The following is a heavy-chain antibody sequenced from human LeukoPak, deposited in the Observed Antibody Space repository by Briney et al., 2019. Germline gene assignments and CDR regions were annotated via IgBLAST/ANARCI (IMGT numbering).Heavy chain of an antibody. J-gene: IGHJ5*02. CDR3: AREPGYSSGWYGKPMYNWFDP. V-gene: IGHV1-2*02. CDR1: GYTFTSYG. CDR2: INPNSGGT. D-gene: IGHD6-19*01. Sequence: ASVKVSCEASGYTFTSYGISWVRQAPGQGLEWMGWINPNSGGTNYAQKFQGRVTMTRDTSISTAYMELSRLRSDDTAVYSCAREPGYSSGWYGKPMYNWFDPWGQATLVTVSS.